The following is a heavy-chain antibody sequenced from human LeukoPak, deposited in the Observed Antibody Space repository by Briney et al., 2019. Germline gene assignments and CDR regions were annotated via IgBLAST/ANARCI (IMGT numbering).Heavy chain of an antibody. J-gene: IGHJ4*02. V-gene: IGHV1-24*01. CDR1: GYTLTELS. CDR3: ATVPSAYGWYFDY. D-gene: IGHD5-12*01. CDR2: FDPEDGET. Sequence: ASVKVSCKVSGYTLTELSVHWVRQAPGKGLEWMGGFDPEDGETIYAQKFQGRVTMTEDTSTDTAYMELSSLRSEDTAVYYCATVPSAYGWYFDYWGQGTLVTVSS.